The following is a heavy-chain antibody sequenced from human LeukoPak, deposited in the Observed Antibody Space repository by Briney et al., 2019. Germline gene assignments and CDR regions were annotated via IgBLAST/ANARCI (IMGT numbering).Heavy chain of an antibody. V-gene: IGHV3-23*01. CDR2: ISASGTYT. Sequence: GGSLRLSCAASGFSFSSYAMSWVRQAPGTGLEGVSSISASGTYTYSADSVKGRFSISREHSKNTLYLTISNLRAEDTAVYYCAKPPHGGENYFYYMDVWGKGTTVTVSS. CDR1: GFSFSSYA. J-gene: IGHJ6*03. D-gene: IGHD4-23*01. CDR3: AKPPHGGENYFYYMDV.